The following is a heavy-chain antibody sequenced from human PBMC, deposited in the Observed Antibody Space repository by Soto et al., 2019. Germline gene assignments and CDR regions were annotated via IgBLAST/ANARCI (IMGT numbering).Heavy chain of an antibody. V-gene: IGHV3-74*01. CDR1: VLTYSTAW. Sequence: PGGSLRLSCEVSVLTYSTAWMHWVRQAPGKGLVWVSSINRDGSVTNYADSVKGRFTISRDSAEKTLYLQINSLRADDTGVYYCASADIVVAPYMRIWGQEAT. D-gene: IGHD2-2*01. CDR3: ASADIVVAPYMRI. CDR2: INRDGSVT. J-gene: IGHJ6*02.